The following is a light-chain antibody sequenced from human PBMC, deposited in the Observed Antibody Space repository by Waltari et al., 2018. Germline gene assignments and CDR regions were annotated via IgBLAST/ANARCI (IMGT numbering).Light chain of an antibody. CDR2: YDS. V-gene: IGLV3-21*01. J-gene: IGLJ1*01. Sequence: VLTQPPSVSAAPGETARITCGGNNIEIQSGNWYRQRPGQAPVLVISYDSDRPSGIPERFSGSNSGNTATLTISRVEAGDEADYYCQVWDANTDPGVFGTGTEVTVL. CDR3: QVWDANTDPGV. CDR1: NIEIQS.